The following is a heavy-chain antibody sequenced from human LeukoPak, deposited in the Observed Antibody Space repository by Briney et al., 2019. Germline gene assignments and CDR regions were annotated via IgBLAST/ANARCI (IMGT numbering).Heavy chain of an antibody. CDR2: IVVGSGNT. Sequence: ASVNVSCKASGFTFTSSAMQWVRQARGQRLEWIGWIVVGSGNTNYAQKFQERVTITRDMSTSTAYMELSSLRSEDTAVYYCAAGDYSTPSVDWGQGTLVTVSS. D-gene: IGHD4-11*01. CDR3: AAGDYSTPSVD. V-gene: IGHV1-58*02. CDR1: GFTFTSSA. J-gene: IGHJ4*02.